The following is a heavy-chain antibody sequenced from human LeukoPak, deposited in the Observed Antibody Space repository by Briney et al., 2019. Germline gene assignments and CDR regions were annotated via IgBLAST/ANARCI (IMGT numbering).Heavy chain of an antibody. Sequence: GGSLRLSCAASGFTFRSYAMSWVRQAPGQGLEWVSIIYASGASTNYADSVRGRFTTFRDNSNNKVYLQMNSLRAEDTAVYYCATDFEQDSWSGHSDWGQGTLVTVSS. CDR1: GFTFRSYA. CDR3: ATDFEQDSWSGHSD. D-gene: IGHD3-3*01. V-gene: IGHV3-23*01. J-gene: IGHJ4*02. CDR2: IYASGAST.